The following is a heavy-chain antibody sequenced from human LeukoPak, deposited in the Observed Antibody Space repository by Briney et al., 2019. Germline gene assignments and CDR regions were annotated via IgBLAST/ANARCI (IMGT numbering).Heavy chain of an antibody. D-gene: IGHD5-18*01. V-gene: IGHV4-39*07. CDR2: IYYSGST. CDR1: GGSISSSSYY. Sequence: SETLSLTCTVSGGSISSSSYYWGWIRQPPGKGLEWIGSIYYSGSTYYNPSLKSRVTISVDTSKNQFSLKLSSVTAADPAVYYCARGYSYGPYYFDYWGQGTLVTVSS. J-gene: IGHJ4*02. CDR3: ARGYSYGPYYFDY.